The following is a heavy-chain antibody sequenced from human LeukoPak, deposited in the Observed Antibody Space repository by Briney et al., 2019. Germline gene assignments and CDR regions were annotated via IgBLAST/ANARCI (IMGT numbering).Heavy chain of an antibody. CDR2: ITYDGTNK. CDR3: ARESKAYYYGSGAQY. D-gene: IGHD3-10*01. V-gene: IGHV3-30*04. CDR1: GFTFSSYS. J-gene: IGHJ4*02. Sequence: PGGSLRLSCAGTGFTFSSYSMHWVRQAPGKGLEWVAHITYDGTNKYYADSVKGRFTLSRDNSKNTLFLQMSSLRAEDTAVYFCARESKAYYYGSGAQYWGQGTLVTVSS.